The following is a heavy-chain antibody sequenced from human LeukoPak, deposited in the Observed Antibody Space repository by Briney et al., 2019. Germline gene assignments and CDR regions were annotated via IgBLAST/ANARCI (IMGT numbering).Heavy chain of an antibody. D-gene: IGHD1-26*01. J-gene: IGHJ4*02. V-gene: IGHV1-69*13. CDR2: IIPIFGTV. Sequence: SVKVSCKTSGDTFSNYAINWVRQAPGQGLEWMGGIIPIFGTVNYAQSFQGRLTITADEPTITAYMELSSLRSEDTAVYYCARAWESIAGYYFDYWGQGTLVTVSS. CDR3: ARAWESIAGYYFDY. CDR1: GDTFSNYA.